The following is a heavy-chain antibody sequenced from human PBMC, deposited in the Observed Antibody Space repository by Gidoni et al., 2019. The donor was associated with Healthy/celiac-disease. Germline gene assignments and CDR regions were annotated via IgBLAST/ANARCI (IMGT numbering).Heavy chain of an antibody. CDR2: INTNTGNP. D-gene: IGHD3-22*01. CDR3: ARGPINYYDSSGYYYYFDY. J-gene: IGHJ4*02. V-gene: IGHV7-4-1*02. CDR1: GYTFTSYA. Sequence: QVQLVQSGSELKKPGASVKVSCKASGYTFTSYAMNWVRQAPGQGLEWMGWINTNTGNPTYAQGFTGRFVFSLDTSVSTAYLQISSLKAEDTAVYYCARGPINYYDSSGYYYYFDYWGQGTLVTVSS.